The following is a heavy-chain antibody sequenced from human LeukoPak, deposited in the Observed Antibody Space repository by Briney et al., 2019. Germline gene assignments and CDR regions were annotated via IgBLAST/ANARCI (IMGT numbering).Heavy chain of an antibody. J-gene: IGHJ5*02. CDR3: VRVIRSWFDT. V-gene: IGHV4-59*01. Sequence: SETLSLTCSVSGDSINNNFWTWIRQPPGKRLEWIGYIYHSGTTNYNPSLNSRVTMLIDASKNQISLKLSSVTAADTAVYYCVRVIRSWFDTWVQGTLVTVSS. CDR2: IYHSGTT. CDR1: GDSINNNF.